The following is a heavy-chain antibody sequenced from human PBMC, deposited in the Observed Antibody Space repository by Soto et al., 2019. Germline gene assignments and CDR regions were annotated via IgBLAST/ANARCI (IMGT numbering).Heavy chain of an antibody. D-gene: IGHD3-9*01. Sequence: PGGSLRLSCAASGFNFSDSAIHWVRQASGKGLEWVGRIGSQPKSYATVYAASVKGRFTISRDDSKNTSYLQMNSLKTEDTAVYYCTLHDDNRGPNDHWGHGSLVTVSS. J-gene: IGHJ4*01. V-gene: IGHV3-73*01. CDR1: GFNFSDSA. CDR3: TLHDDNRGPNDH. CDR2: IGSQPKSYAT.